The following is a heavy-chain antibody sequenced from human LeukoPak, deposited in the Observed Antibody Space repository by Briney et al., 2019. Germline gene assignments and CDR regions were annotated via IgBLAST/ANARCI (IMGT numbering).Heavy chain of an antibody. J-gene: IGHJ5*02. D-gene: IGHD6-13*01. CDR3: ARGLGTYSRSPALDS. Sequence: ASVKVSCKASRYTFTSYYMHWVRQAPGQGLEWMGGIIPIFGTANYAQKFQGRVTITADKSTSTAYMELSSLREDDTAVYYCARGLGTYSRSPALDSWGQGTLVIVS. V-gene: IGHV1-69*06. CDR1: RYTFTSYY. CDR2: IIPIFGTA.